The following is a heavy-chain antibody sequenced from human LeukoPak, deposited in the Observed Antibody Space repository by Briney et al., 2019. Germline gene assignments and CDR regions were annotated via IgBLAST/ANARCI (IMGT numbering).Heavy chain of an antibody. V-gene: IGHV3-33*01. CDR3: ARLLDSSGYYYADY. Sequence: GGSLRLSCAASGFTFSSYGMHWVRQAPGKGLEGVAVIWYDGSNKYYADSVKGRFTISRDNSKNTLYLQMNSLRAEDTAVYYCARLLDSSGYYYADYWGQGTLVTVSS. J-gene: IGHJ4*02. D-gene: IGHD3-22*01. CDR2: IWYDGSNK. CDR1: GFTFSSYG.